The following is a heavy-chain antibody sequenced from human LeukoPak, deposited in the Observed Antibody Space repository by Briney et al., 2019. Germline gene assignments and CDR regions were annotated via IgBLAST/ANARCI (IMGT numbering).Heavy chain of an antibody. V-gene: IGHV4-34*01. CDR2: INHSGST. D-gene: IGHD4-23*01. Sequence: SETLSLTCAVYGGSFSGYYWSWIRQPPGKGLEWIGEINHSGSTNYNPSLKSRVTISVDTSKNQFSLKLSSVTAADTAVYYCARDHLDYGGNSIEILAWYFDLWGRGTLVTVSS. CDR1: GGSFSGYY. J-gene: IGHJ2*01. CDR3: ARDHLDYGGNSIEILAWYFDL.